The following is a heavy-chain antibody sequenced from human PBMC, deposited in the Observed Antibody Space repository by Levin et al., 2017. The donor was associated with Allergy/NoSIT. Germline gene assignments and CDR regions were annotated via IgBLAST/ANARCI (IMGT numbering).Heavy chain of an antibody. Sequence: GESLKISCAASGFTFSDYYMDWVRQAPGKGLEWVGRIRNKVNRYTTEYAASVKGRFTISRDDSKNSLNLQMNSLKTEDTAVYYCARGNRAFDYWGQGTLVTVSS. J-gene: IGHJ4*02. CDR2: IRNKVNRYTT. V-gene: IGHV3-72*01. CDR3: ARGNRAFDY. CDR1: GFTFSDYY. D-gene: IGHD3-10*01.